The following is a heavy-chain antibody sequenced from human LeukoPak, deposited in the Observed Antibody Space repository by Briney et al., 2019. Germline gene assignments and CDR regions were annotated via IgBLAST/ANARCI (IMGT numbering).Heavy chain of an antibody. J-gene: IGHJ6*03. CDR2: IIGSGGST. CDR3: AKGGYSSGRYFYYYMDV. V-gene: IGHV3-23*01. D-gene: IGHD5-18*01. CDR1: GFTFTTYD. Sequence: QSGGSLRLSCAASGFTFTTYDMSWVRQAPGRGLEWVSTIIGSGGSTYYADSVKGRFTISRDNSKNTLYLQMNSLRAEDTAVYYCAKGGYSSGRYFYYYMDVWGEGTTVTVSS.